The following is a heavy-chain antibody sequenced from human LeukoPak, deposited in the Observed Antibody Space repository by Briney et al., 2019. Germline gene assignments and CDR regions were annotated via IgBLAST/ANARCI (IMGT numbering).Heavy chain of an antibody. CDR2: ISSSSSAM. CDR1: GFTFSNAW. D-gene: IGHD3-10*01. CDR3: ARGSGNSFDY. J-gene: IGHJ4*02. V-gene: IGHV3-48*02. Sequence: GGSLRLSCAASGFTFSNAWMSWVRQAPGKGLEWVSYISSSSSAMYYADSMKGRFTISRDNAKNSLYLQMNNLRDEDTAVYYCARGSGNSFDYWGQGALVTVSS.